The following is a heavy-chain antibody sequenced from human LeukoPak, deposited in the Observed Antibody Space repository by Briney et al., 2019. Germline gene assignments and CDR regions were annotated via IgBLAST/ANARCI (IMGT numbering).Heavy chain of an antibody. J-gene: IGHJ3*02. V-gene: IGHV3-48*03. CDR2: ISRSGSTR. CDR1: GFTFSACE. D-gene: IGHD3-10*01. CDR3: ARVATMVRVPLDALHI. Sequence: GGSLTLFSAISGFTFSACELTWVRQAPGKGLEWVSYISRSGSTRYYADSVKGRFTISRDNAKNSLYLQMNSLRAEDTAVYYCARVATMVRVPLDALHIWGQGTMVSVSS.